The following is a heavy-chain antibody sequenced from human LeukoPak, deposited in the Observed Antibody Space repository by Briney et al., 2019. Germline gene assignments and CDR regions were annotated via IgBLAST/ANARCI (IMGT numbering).Heavy chain of an antibody. CDR3: ARVVPPTDYGSGSYFWDPYYFDY. CDR2: ISYNGGGA. Sequence: GGSLRLSCAASGFTFSNYAMSWVRQAPGKGLEWVSAISYNGGGAFYADSVKGRFTISRDNSKNTLYLQMNSLRAEDTAVYYCARVVPPTDYGSGSYFWDPYYFDYWGQGTLVTVSS. J-gene: IGHJ4*02. V-gene: IGHV3-23*01. CDR1: GFTFSNYA. D-gene: IGHD3-10*01.